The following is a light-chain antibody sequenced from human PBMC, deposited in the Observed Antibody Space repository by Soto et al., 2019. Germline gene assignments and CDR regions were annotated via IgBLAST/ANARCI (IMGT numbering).Light chain of an antibody. CDR2: GAS. Sequence: EIVLTQSPGTLSLSPGERATLSCRASESVSGTCLAWYQQRPGQAPKVLIYGASSRAAGIPDRFSGRGSGTDFTLTISRLEPEDFALYYCQQYGASPFNFDPGTKVDIK. CDR3: QQYGASPFN. J-gene: IGKJ3*01. V-gene: IGKV3-20*01. CDR1: ESVSGTC.